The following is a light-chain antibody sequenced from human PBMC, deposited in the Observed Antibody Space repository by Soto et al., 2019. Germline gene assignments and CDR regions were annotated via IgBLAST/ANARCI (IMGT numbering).Light chain of an antibody. CDR2: WAS. CDR1: QSVLYSSNNKNY. J-gene: IGKJ1*01. Sequence: DIVMTQSPDALAVSLGERATINCKSSQSVLYSSNNKNYLAWYQQKPGQPPKLLIYWASTRESGVPDRFSGSGSGTDFTLTISSLQAEDGAVYFCQQYYRTPLTFRQGTKVEIK. V-gene: IGKV4-1*01. CDR3: QQYYRTPLT.